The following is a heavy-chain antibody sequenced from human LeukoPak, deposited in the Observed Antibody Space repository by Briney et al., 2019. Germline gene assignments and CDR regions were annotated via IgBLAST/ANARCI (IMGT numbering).Heavy chain of an antibody. CDR2: IYPGDSDT. CDR1: GYSFTSYW. D-gene: IGHD5-18*01. Sequence: GESLKISCQGSGYSFTSYWIGWVRQMPGKGLEWMGIIYPGDSDTRYSPSFQGQVTISADKSISTAYLQWSSLKASDTAMYYCARGADSYGPGANWFDPWGQGTLVTVSS. V-gene: IGHV5-51*01. CDR3: ARGADSYGPGANWFDP. J-gene: IGHJ5*02.